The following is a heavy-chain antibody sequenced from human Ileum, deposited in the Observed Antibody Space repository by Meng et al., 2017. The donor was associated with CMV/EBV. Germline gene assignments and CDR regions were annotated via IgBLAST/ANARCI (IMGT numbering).Heavy chain of an antibody. CDR2: SYWDDDK. Sequence: SDPPALRHAQPSTPAFTFPDSSPAPTCVDMGWIRQHQEKDLIWHALSYWDDDKRYNPTLGSRLSIPKDTLQHQLFLTMTKMDPVHTATYFCAHRRGGSSPWAWGDFDYWGQGTLVTVSS. D-gene: IGHD2-2*01. J-gene: IGHJ4*02. V-gene: IGHV2-5*02. CDR3: AHRRGGSSPWAWGDFDY. CDR1: DSSPAPTCVD.